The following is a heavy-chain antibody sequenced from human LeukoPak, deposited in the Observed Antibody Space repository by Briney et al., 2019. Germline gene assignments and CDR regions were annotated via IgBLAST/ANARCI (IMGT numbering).Heavy chain of an antibody. CDR1: GFTFRNCW. D-gene: IGHD5-18*01. J-gene: IGHJ4*02. V-gene: IGHV3-7*01. CDR2: IKQDGSEK. Sequence: PGGSLRLSCAASGFTFRNCWMSWVRQAPGKGLEWVANIKQDGSEKYYVDSVKGRFTISRDNAENSLDLQMKSLRAEDTAVYYCARESGYSYGYVKYWGQGTLVTVSS. CDR3: ARESGYSYGYVKY.